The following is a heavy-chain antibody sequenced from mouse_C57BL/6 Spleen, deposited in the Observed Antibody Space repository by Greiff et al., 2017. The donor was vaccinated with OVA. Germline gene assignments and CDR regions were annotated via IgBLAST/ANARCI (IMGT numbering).Heavy chain of an antibody. CDR1: GYTFTSYW. Sequence: QVQLQQPGAELVKPGASVKLSCKASGYTFTSYWMHWVKQRPGQGLEWIGMIHPNSGSTNYNEKFKSKATLTVDKSSSTAYIQLSSLTSEDSAVYYCARISAYDYGGMDYWGQGTSVTVSS. V-gene: IGHV1-64*01. J-gene: IGHJ4*01. CDR2: IHPNSGST. CDR3: ARISAYDYGGMDY. D-gene: IGHD2-4*01.